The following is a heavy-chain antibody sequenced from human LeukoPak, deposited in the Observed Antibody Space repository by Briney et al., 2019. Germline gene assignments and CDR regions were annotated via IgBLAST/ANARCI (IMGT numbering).Heavy chain of an antibody. V-gene: IGHV3-30*02. CDR1: GFTFRSFG. Sequence: GGSLRLSCATSGFTFRSFGMHWVRQAPGKGLEWVAFIRYDGSNKYYVDSVKGRFTISRDNSKNTLYLQMNSLRAEDTAFYYCAREFYGANSEFDYWGQGALVTVSS. D-gene: IGHD4/OR15-4a*01. CDR2: IRYDGSNK. CDR3: AREFYGANSEFDY. J-gene: IGHJ4*02.